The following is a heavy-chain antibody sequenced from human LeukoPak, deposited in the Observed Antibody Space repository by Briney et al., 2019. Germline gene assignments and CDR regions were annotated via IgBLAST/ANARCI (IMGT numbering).Heavy chain of an antibody. Sequence: GGSLRLSCVASRYTLSSYSMNWVRQVPGKGLEWVSYISSRSSTIYYADSVKGRFTISRDNAKNSLYLQMNSLRDEDTAVYYCARRETYYDISTGYYYGMDVWGQGTTVTVSS. CDR3: ARRETYYDISTGYYYGMDV. CDR2: ISSRSSTI. J-gene: IGHJ6*02. D-gene: IGHD3-9*01. V-gene: IGHV3-48*02. CDR1: RYTLSSYS.